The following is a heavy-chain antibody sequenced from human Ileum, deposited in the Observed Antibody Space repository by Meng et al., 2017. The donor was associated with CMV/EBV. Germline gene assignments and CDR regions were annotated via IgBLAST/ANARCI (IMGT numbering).Heavy chain of an antibody. Sequence: GYASSTFVFHWVRQARGRGVEGVAAISADGGTKHYANSAKAQFTVSRYNSTNTFYLQMNSLRVEDTAAVYCAREGSSSGHFGCFDYWGQGTLVTVSS. D-gene: IGHD3-22*01. CDR1: GYASSTFV. CDR3: AREGSSSGHFGCFDY. J-gene: IGHJ4*02. V-gene: IGHV3-30*03. CDR2: ISADGGTK.